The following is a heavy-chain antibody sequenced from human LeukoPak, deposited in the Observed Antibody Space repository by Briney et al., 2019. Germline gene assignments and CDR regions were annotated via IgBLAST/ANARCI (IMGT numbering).Heavy chain of an antibody. CDR3: AKQVRGVITYYFDY. D-gene: IGHD3-10*01. CDR1: GFTFSSYG. CDR2: ISYDGSNK. V-gene: IGHV3-30*18. Sequence: GRSLRLSCAASGFTFSSYGMHWVRQAPGKGLEWVAVISYDGSNKYYADSVKGRFTISRDNSKNTLYLQMNSLRAEDTAAYYCAKQVRGVITYYFDYWGQGTLVTVSS. J-gene: IGHJ4*02.